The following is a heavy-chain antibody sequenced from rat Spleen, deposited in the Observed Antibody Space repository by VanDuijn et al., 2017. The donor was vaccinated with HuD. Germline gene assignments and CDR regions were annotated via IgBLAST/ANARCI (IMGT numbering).Heavy chain of an antibody. J-gene: IGHJ2*01. D-gene: IGHD1-4*01. Sequence: EVQLVESGGGLVQPGRSMKLSCAASGFTFSNYDMVWVRQAPAQGLKWVATISYDGSTPYYRDSVKGRFTISRDNAKSTLYLQMDSLRSEDTATYYCTRRGITNYFDYWGQGVMVTVSS. CDR1: GFTFSNYD. CDR2: ISYDGSTP. CDR3: TRRGITNYFDY. V-gene: IGHV5-29*01.